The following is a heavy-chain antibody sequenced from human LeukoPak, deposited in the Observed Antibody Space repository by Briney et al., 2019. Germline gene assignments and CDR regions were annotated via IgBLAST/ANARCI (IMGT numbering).Heavy chain of an antibody. CDR3: ARAGLRDAFDI. Sequence: PSETLSRTCAVYGGSFSDYYWSWIRQPPGKGLEWIGYIYYSGSTNYNPSLKSRVTISVDTSKNQFSLKLSSVTAADTAVYYCARAGLRDAFDIWGQGTMVTVSS. CDR1: GGSFSDYY. V-gene: IGHV4-59*01. D-gene: IGHD5-12*01. CDR2: IYYSGST. J-gene: IGHJ3*02.